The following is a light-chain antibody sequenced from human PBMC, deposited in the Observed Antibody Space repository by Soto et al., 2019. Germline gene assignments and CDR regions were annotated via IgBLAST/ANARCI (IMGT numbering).Light chain of an antibody. Sequence: EIVPTQSPATLSVSPGERATLSCRASQGISSLLAWYQQKPGQAPRLLIYSASTRATGIPARFSGSGSGADFTLTISSLQSEDFAVYYCQQYYDWPITFGQGTRLEI. CDR2: SAS. CDR3: QQYYDWPIT. V-gene: IGKV3-15*01. CDR1: QGISSL. J-gene: IGKJ5*01.